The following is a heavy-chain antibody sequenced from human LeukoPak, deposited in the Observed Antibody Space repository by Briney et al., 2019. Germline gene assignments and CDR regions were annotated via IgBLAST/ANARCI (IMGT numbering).Heavy chain of an antibody. J-gene: IGHJ4*02. Sequence: ASVKVSCKASGYTFISYAMNWVRQAPGQGLEWMGWISAYNGNTNYAQKLQGRVTMTTDTSTSTAYMELRSLRSDDTAVYYCARDGGTVTNDYWGQGTLVTVSS. V-gene: IGHV1-18*01. CDR3: ARDGGTVTNDY. CDR2: ISAYNGNT. D-gene: IGHD4-17*01. CDR1: GYTFISYA.